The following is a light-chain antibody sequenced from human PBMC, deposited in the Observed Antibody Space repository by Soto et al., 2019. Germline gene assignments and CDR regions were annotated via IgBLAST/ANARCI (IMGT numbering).Light chain of an antibody. CDR1: QSVSSN. CDR3: HQYNNWPPMYT. V-gene: IGKV3-15*01. J-gene: IGKJ2*01. Sequence: EIVMTQSPATLSVSPGERATLSCRASQSVSSNLAWYQQKPGQAHRLLIYGASTRATGIPARFSGSGSGTEFTLTISILQSEDFAVYYCHQYNNWPPMYTFGHGTKLEIK. CDR2: GAS.